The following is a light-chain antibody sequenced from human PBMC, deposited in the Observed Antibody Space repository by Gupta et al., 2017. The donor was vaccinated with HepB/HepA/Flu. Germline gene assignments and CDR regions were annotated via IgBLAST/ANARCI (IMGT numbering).Light chain of an antibody. CDR3: QVWDSSTVV. J-gene: IGLJ2*01. V-gene: IGLV3-1*01. CDR1: KLGDKY. Sequence: SYELTQPPSVSVSPGQTASITCSGDKLGDKYACWYQQKPGQSPVLVIYQDTKRPSGIPERFSGSNSGNTATLTIRGTQTTDEADYYCQVWDSSTVVFGGGTKLTVL. CDR2: QDT.